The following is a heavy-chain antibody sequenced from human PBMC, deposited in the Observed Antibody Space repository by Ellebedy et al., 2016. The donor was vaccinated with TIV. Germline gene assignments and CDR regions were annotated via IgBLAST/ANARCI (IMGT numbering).Heavy chain of an antibody. J-gene: IGHJ3*02. D-gene: IGHD2-21*02. V-gene: IGHV3-23*01. CDR2: ISVSGATA. CDR1: GFTFSSHA. Sequence: GESLKISCAASGFTFSSHAMTWVRQAPGKGLEWVSVISVSGATAYYADSVKGRFTISRDNSKNTLYLQMNSRRAEDTAIYYCAKVLGVTTKYDAFDMWGQGTMVTVSS. CDR3: AKVLGVTTKYDAFDM.